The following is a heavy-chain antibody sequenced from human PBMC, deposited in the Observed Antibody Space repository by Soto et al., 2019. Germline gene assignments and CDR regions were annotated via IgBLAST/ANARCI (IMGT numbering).Heavy chain of an antibody. CDR2: LYDVFGS. V-gene: IGHV3-53*01. CDR1: GLTVSGTKY. Sequence: DVQLVESGGGLIQPGESLRLSCVAFGLTVSGTKYVAWVRQARGKGLEWVSALYDVFGSFYADSVKGRFTTSSDRSRSTVYLQMNDLRPDDTAVYYCASWREREHAFDVWGQGTAVIVS. D-gene: IGHD1-1*01. CDR3: ASWREREHAFDV. J-gene: IGHJ3*01.